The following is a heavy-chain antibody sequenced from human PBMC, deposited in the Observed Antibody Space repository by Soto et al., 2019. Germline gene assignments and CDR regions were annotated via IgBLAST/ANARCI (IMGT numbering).Heavy chain of an antibody. D-gene: IGHD3-22*01. CDR1: GGSVSTGDDS. V-gene: IGHV4-30-2*01. J-gene: IGHJ4*02. Sequence: PSETLSLTCDVSGGSVSTGDDSWSWIRLPPGKGLEWIGYIYHSVATYYNASLKSRVAISVDRSKNQFSLRLTSVTAADTAVYYCARMGDQYYDRSGHGYYLDNCGPGPPVPVYS. CDR2: IYHSVAT. CDR3: ARMGDQYYDRSGHGYYLDN.